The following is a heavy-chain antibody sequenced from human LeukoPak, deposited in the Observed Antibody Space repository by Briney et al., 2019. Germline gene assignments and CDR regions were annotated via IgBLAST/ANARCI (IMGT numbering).Heavy chain of an antibody. Sequence: PGGSLRLSCAASGFTFSSYGMHWVRQAPGKGLEWVANIKQDGSEKYYVDSVKGRFTISRDNAKNSLYLQMNSLRAEDTAVYYCERDTRDYYGSGSYYAFDIWGQGTMVTVSS. D-gene: IGHD3-10*01. V-gene: IGHV3-7*01. CDR2: IKQDGSEK. CDR3: ERDTRDYYGSGSYYAFDI. CDR1: GFTFSSYG. J-gene: IGHJ3*02.